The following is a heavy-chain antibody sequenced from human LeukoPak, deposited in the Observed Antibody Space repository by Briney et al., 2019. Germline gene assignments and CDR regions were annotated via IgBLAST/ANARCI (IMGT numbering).Heavy chain of an antibody. CDR2: IIPIFGTA. CDR3: ARGLKGIAVAGTLGDNWFDP. J-gene: IGHJ5*02. V-gene: IGHV1-69*05. D-gene: IGHD6-19*01. CDR1: GGTFSSYA. Sequence: GASVKVSCKASGGTFSSYAISWVRQAPGQGLEWMGRIIPIFGTANYAQKFQGRVTITTDESTSTAYMELSSLRSEDTAVYYCARGLKGIAVAGTLGDNWFDPWGQGTLATVSS.